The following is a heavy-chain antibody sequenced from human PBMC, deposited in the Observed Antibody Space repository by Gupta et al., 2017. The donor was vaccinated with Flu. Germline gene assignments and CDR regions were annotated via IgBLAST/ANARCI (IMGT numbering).Heavy chain of an antibody. V-gene: IGHV3-74*03. CDR1: GLNFSSSS. D-gene: IGHD2-2*01. Sequence: EVPLVESGGGLVPPGVSLRLSCGASGLNFSSSSLHWVRQIPGKGLVWVDSINPDGSSTTYADPVKGRFTISRNNAENPLYLQMNRLRAEDTAVYYCARAEAKVGYCTSTNCLLDKWGQGTLGTVAS. CDR2: INPDGSST. CDR3: ARAEAKVGYCTSTNCLLDK. J-gene: IGHJ4*02.